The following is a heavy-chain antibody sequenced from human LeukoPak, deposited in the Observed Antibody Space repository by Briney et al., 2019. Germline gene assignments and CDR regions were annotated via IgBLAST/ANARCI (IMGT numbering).Heavy chain of an antibody. CDR2: ISGSGGST. V-gene: IGHV3-23*01. J-gene: IGHJ4*02. D-gene: IGHD1-14*01. Sequence: GGSLRLSCAASGFTFSNYAMNWVRQAPGKGLEWVSSISGSGGSTYYPDSVKGRFTISRDNSKNTPYLQMNSLRADDTAVYYCAKPAKTDYADYWGQGTLVTVSS. CDR3: AKPAKTDYADY. CDR1: GFTFSNYA.